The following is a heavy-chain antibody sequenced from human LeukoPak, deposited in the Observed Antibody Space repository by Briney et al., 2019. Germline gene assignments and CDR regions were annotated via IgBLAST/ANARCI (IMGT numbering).Heavy chain of an antibody. V-gene: IGHV4-4*02. J-gene: IGHJ4*02. CDR3: AGYHDLSNCGNHFDY. CDR2: IYLSGST. Sequence: SETLSLTCAVSGGSISSSNWCRWVRQPPGKGLEWIGEIYLSGSTNYNPSLKSRVTISLDKSKNHFSLKLSSVTAADTAVYYCAGYHDLSNCGNHFDYWGQGTLVTVSS. CDR1: GGSISSSNW. D-gene: IGHD4-11*01.